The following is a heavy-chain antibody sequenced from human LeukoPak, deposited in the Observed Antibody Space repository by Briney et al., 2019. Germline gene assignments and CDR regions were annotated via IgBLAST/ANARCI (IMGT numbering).Heavy chain of an antibody. CDR2: IKQDGSEK. CDR1: GFTFSTYC. CDR3: ARDGVADYGSGSAYYMDV. J-gene: IGHJ6*03. V-gene: IGHV3-7*01. Sequence: PGGSLRLSCAASGFTFSTYCMSWVRQAPGKGLEWVANIKQDGSEKNYADSVKGRFTISRDNAKNSLYLQMNSLRAEDTAVYYCARDGVADYGSGSAYYMDVWGKGTTVTVSS. D-gene: IGHD3-10*01.